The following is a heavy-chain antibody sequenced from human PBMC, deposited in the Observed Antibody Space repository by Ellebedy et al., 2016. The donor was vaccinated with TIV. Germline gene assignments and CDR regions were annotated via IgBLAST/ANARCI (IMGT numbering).Heavy chain of an antibody. CDR3: ARALDWFDP. J-gene: IGHJ5*02. Sequence: MPSETLSLTCTVSGGSISSYYWSWIRQPPGKGLEWIGYIYYSGSTNYNPSLKSRVTISVDTSKNQFSLKLSSVTAADTAVYYCARALDWFDPWGQGTLVTVSS. CDR2: IYYSGST. CDR1: GGSISSYY. V-gene: IGHV4-59*01.